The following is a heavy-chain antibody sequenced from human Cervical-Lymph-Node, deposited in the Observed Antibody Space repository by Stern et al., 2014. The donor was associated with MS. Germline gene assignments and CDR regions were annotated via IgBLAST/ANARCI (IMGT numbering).Heavy chain of an antibody. J-gene: IGHJ3*02. CDR3: AAEPMYYSDSVGAFDI. D-gene: IGHD3-22*01. Sequence: QLQQSGPEVKKPGTSVKVSCKASGFTFTSSAVQWVRQARGQRLEWIGWIVVGSGNTNYAQKFQERFTITRDMSTSTAYMELSSLRSEDTAVYYCAAEPMYYSDSVGAFDIWGQGTMVTVSS. CDR1: GFTFTSSA. V-gene: IGHV1-58*01. CDR2: IVVGSGNT.